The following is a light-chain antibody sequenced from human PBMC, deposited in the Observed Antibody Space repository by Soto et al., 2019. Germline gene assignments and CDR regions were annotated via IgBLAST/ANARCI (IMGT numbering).Light chain of an antibody. CDR1: GSDVGAYKY. V-gene: IGLV2-11*01. Sequence: QSVLTQPRSVSGSPGQSVTISCTGTGSDVGAYKYVPWYQQNPGKAPKLMIYDVSERPSGVPDRFSGSKSGNMASLTISGLQAEDEADYYCCAYAGGYTLVFGGGTKLTVL. J-gene: IGLJ2*01. CDR3: CAYAGGYTLV. CDR2: DVS.